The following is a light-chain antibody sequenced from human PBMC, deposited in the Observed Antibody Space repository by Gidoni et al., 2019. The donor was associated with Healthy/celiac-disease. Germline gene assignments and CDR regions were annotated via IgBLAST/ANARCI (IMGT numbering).Light chain of an antibody. CDR3: QQYNSYPYT. V-gene: IGKV1-5*03. J-gene: IGKJ2*01. CDR2: KAS. CDR1: QSISSW. Sequence: DIQMTQSPSTLSASVGDRVTITCRASQSISSWLAWYQQKPGKAPKLLIYKASSLESGVPSRYSGSGSGTEFTLTISSLQPDDFATYYCQQYNSYPYTFGQGTKLEIK.